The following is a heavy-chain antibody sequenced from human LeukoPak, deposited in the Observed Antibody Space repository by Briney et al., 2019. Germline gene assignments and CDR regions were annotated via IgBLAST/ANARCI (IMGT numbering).Heavy chain of an antibody. Sequence: GGALRLTCAASGFTFSRYSMNWVGQARGKGGEGVDNIKENGSEDYYVDSVKGRFTISRNNAKNALYLQMNSPRAEDTAVYYCARDNGDYWGQGTLVTVSS. J-gene: IGHJ4*02. CDR1: GFTFSRYS. V-gene: IGHV3-7*01. CDR2: IKENGSED. CDR3: ARDNGDY.